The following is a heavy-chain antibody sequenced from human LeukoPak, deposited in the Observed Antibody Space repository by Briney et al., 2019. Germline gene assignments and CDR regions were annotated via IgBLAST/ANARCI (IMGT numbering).Heavy chain of an antibody. D-gene: IGHD3-22*01. V-gene: IGHV1-46*01. CDR2: INPSGGST. J-gene: IGHJ4*02. CDR1: GHTFTSYA. CDR3: ARGKNYYDSSGYIGGDY. Sequence: ASVKVSCKASGHTFTSYAMNWVRQAPGQGLEWMGIINPSGGSTSYAQKFQGRVTMTRDTSTSTVYMELSSLRSEDTAVYYCARGKNYYDSSGYIGGDYWGQGTLVTVSS.